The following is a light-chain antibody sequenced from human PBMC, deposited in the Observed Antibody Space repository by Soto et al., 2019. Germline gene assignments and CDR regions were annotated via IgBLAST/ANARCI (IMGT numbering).Light chain of an antibody. J-gene: IGLJ1*01. CDR2: DVS. V-gene: IGLV2-14*03. CDR3: SSFTVTSTF. CDR1: SGDIGGNNY. Sequence: QSVLTQPASVSGSPGQSITISCTGTSGDIGGNNYVSWYQQHPGKAPKLMIYDVSDRASGASSRFSGSKSGNTASLTISGLQPEDEADYYCSSFTVTSTFFGTGTKVTVL.